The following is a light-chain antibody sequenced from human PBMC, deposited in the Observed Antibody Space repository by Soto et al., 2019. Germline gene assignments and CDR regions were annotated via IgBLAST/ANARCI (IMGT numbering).Light chain of an antibody. CDR3: QQYGYLVT. CDR2: DAS. CDR1: QSASSY. V-gene: IGKV3-11*01. Sequence: EIVLAQSPATLSLSRGERATLSCRASQSASSYLAWYQQKPGRAPRLLIYDASNRATGIPARFSGSGSGTDFTLTISRLEPEDFAMYYCQQYGYLVTFGGGTKVDIK. J-gene: IGKJ4*01.